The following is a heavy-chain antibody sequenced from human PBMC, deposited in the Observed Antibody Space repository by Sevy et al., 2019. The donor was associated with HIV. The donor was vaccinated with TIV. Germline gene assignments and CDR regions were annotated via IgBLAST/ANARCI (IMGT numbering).Heavy chain of an antibody. CDR1: GYTFTGYY. D-gene: IGHD3-10*01. J-gene: IGHJ4*02. Sequence: ASVKVSCKASGYTFTGYYMHWGRQAPGQGLEWMGWINPNSGGTNYAQKFQGRVTMTRDTSISTAYMELSRLRSDDTAVYYCARDALLRGGYLDYWGQGTLVTVSS. CDR2: INPNSGGT. CDR3: ARDALLRGGYLDY. V-gene: IGHV1-2*02.